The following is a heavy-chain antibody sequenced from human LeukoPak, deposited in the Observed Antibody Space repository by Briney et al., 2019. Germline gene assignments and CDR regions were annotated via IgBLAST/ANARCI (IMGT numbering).Heavy chain of an antibody. Sequence: SETLSLTCAVYGGSFSSYYWGWIRQPPGKGLEWIGEINHSGGTNYNPSLKSRVTISVDTSKNQFSLKLSSVTAADTAVYYCARPSGSPYYFDYWGQGTLVTVSS. V-gene: IGHV4-34*01. CDR2: INHSGGT. D-gene: IGHD3-22*01. CDR3: ARPSGSPYYFDY. CDR1: GGSFSSYY. J-gene: IGHJ4*02.